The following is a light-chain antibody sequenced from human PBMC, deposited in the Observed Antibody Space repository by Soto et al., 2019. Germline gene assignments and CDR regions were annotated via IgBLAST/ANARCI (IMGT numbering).Light chain of an antibody. CDR1: TGAVTSGQY. CDR2: DTS. Sequence: QAVVTQEPSLTVSPGGTVTLTCGSNTGAVTSGQYPYWFQQKPGQAPRTLIYDTSNKHSWTPARFSGSLLGGKAALTLSGAQPEDGADYYCLVFRSGAFVVFGGGTPLTV. CDR3: LVFRSGAFVV. V-gene: IGLV7-46*01. J-gene: IGLJ2*01.